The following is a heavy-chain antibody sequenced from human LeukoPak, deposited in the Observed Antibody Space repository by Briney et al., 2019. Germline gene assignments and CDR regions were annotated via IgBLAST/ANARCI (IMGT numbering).Heavy chain of an antibody. V-gene: IGHV4-39*01. J-gene: IGHJ3*02. CDR3: ARPGVGSGRYGAFDI. D-gene: IGHD5-18*01. CDR2: IYYSGST. Sequence: SETLSLTCTVSGGSVSSDSHYWAWIRQPTGKGLEWIGSIYYSGSTYHNPSLKSRVTISVDTSKNQFSLKLSSVTAADTAVYYCARPGVGSGRYGAFDIWGQGTMVTVSS. CDR1: GGSVSSDSHY.